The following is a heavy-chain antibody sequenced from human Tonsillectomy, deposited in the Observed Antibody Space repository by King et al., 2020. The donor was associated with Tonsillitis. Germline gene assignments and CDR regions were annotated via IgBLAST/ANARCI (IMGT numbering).Heavy chain of an antibody. CDR2: IYWDDDK. CDR3: AHAGYSYAYIVAYY. Sequence: HITLKESGPTLVKPTQTLTLTCTFSGFSLSTSGVGVGWIRQPPGKALEWLALIYWDDDKRYSPSLKSRLTITKATSNNQVVLTMTNMDPVDTATYYFAHAGYSYAYIVAYYWGQGTLVTVSS. J-gene: IGHJ4*02. V-gene: IGHV2-5*02. D-gene: IGHD5-18*01. CDR1: GFSLSTSGVG.